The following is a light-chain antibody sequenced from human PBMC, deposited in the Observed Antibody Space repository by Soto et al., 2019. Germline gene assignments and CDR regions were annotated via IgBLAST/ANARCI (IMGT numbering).Light chain of an antibody. J-gene: IGLJ1*01. CDR2: DVT. CDR1: SSDVGGYNC. V-gene: IGLV2-14*03. CDR3: SSYTTSNTRQIV. Sequence: QSALTQPASVSGSPGQSITISCTGTSSDVGGYNCVSWYQHHPGKAPKLIIYDVTNRPSGVSNPFSGSKSGNTASLTISGPQPEDEADYYCSSYTTSNTRQIVFGTGTKVTVL.